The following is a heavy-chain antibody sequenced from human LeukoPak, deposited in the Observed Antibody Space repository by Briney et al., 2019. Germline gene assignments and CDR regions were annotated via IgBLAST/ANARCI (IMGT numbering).Heavy chain of an antibody. V-gene: IGHV4-59*01. CDR1: GGSISSYY. J-gene: IGHJ4*02. CDR2: IYYSGST. D-gene: IGHD5-12*01. Sequence: SETLSLTCTVSGGSISSYYWSWIRQPPGKGLEWIGYIYYSGSTNYNPSLKSRVTISVDTSKNQFSLKLSSATAADTAVYYCAREVSGSFDYWGQGTLVTVSS. CDR3: AREVSGSFDY.